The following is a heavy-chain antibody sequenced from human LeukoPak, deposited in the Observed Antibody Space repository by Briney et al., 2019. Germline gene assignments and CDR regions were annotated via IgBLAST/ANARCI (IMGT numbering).Heavy chain of an antibody. CDR1: GFTVSSNY. CDR2: IYSGGST. J-gene: IGHJ4*02. Sequence: QPGGSLRLSCAASGFTVSSNYMSWVRQAPGKGLEWVSVIYSGGSTYYADSVKGRFTISRDNSKNTLYLQMNSLRAEDTAVYYCAREIMVRGVTLDYWGQGTLVTVSS. V-gene: IGHV3-66*01. D-gene: IGHD3-10*01. CDR3: AREIMVRGVTLDY.